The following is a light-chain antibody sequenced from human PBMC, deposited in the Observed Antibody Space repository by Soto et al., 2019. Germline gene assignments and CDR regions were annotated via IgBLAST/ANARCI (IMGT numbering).Light chain of an antibody. V-gene: IGLV2-8*01. J-gene: IGLJ2*01. CDR3: SSFAGNNNLV. Sequence: QSALTQPRSASGSPGQSVTISCTGTSSDVGGYNYVSWYQQHPGKAPKLMISEVSKRPSGVPDRLSGSKSGNTASLSVSGLEAEDEADYYCSSFAGNNNLVFGGGTKVTVL. CDR1: SSDVGGYNY. CDR2: EVS.